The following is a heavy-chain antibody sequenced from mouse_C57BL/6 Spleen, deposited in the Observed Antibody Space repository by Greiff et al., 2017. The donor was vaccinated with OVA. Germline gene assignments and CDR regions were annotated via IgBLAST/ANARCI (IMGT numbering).Heavy chain of an antibody. D-gene: IGHD4-1*01. CDR1: GYSITSGYY. Sequence: ESGPGLVKPSQSLSLTCSVTGYSITSGYYWNWIRQFPGNKLEWMGYISYDGSNNYNPSLKNRISITRDTSKNQFFLKLNSVTTEDTATYYCARELGPFAYWGQGTLVTVSA. V-gene: IGHV3-6*01. CDR3: ARELGPFAY. CDR2: ISYDGSN. J-gene: IGHJ3*01.